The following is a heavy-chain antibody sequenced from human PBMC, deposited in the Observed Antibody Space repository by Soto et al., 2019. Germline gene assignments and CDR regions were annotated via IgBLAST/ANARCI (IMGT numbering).Heavy chain of an antibody. Sequence: TSETLSLTCSVSGGSISGSYRSWIRQSPGKGLEWLGYVYYTGSTNYSPSLRSRVSISVDTSKNEFSLRLSSVTAADTAVYFCARSVAVPGAHIDYWGQGTQVTVSS. D-gene: IGHD6-19*01. J-gene: IGHJ4*02. V-gene: IGHV4-59*01. CDR1: GGSISGSY. CDR2: VYYTGST. CDR3: ARSVAVPGAHIDY.